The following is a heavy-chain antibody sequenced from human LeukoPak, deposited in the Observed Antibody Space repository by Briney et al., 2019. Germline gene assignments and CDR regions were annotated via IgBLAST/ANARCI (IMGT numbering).Heavy chain of an antibody. Sequence: ASVEVSCKASGYTFTAYYIHWMRQAPGQGLEWMAWINPNSGGTSIEQKFQGRVTLTRDTSIHTTYMELSRLRSDDTAVYYCARGPATGDFDYWGQGTLVTVSS. J-gene: IGHJ4*02. D-gene: IGHD1-14*01. CDR1: GYTFTAYY. CDR2: INPNSGGT. CDR3: ARGPATGDFDY. V-gene: IGHV1-2*02.